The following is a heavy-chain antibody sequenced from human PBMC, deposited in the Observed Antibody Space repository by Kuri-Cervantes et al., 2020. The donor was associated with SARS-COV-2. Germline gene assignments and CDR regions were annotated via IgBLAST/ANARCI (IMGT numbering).Heavy chain of an antibody. Sequence: SETLSLTCTVAGGSIGSYYWSWIRQPPGKGLEWIGYIYYSGSTNYNPSLKSRVTISVDTSKNQFSLKLSSVTAADTAVYYCARGPSRGCSGGSCYWFYFDYWGQGTLVTVSS. CDR3: ARGPSRGCSGGSCYWFYFDY. D-gene: IGHD2-15*01. CDR2: IYYSGST. CDR1: GGSIGSYY. J-gene: IGHJ4*02. V-gene: IGHV4-59*01.